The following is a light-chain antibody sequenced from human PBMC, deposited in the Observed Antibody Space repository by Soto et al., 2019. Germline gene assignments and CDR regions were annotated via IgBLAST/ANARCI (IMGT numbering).Light chain of an antibody. CDR2: DVS. V-gene: IGLV2-14*03. CDR1: SSDADAYNY. Sequence: QSVLTQPAPVSGSPGQSIIISCPGNSSDADAYNYVSWYQHHPGKAPKLLIYDVSNRPSGISNRFSGSKSGNTASLTISGLQPEDEADYFCSSYTSSTILFGGGTKVTVL. CDR3: SSYTSSTIL. J-gene: IGLJ2*01.